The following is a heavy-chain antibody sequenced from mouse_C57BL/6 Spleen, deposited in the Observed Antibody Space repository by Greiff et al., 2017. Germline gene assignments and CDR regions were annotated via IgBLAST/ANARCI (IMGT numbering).Heavy chain of an antibody. J-gene: IGHJ2*01. V-gene: IGHV1-20*01. D-gene: IGHD2-2*01. CDR3: AREGYGYDGGYYFDY. Sequence: EVQLQQSGPELVKPGDSVKISCKASGYSFTGYFMNWVMQSHGKSLGWIGRINPYNGDTFYNQKFKGKATLTVDKSSSTAHMELRSLTSEDSAVYYCAREGYGYDGGYYFDYWGQGTTLTVSS. CDR1: GYSFTGYF. CDR2: INPYNGDT.